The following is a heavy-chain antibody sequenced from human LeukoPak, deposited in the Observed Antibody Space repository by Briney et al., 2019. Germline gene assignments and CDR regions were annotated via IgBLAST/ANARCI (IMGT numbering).Heavy chain of an antibody. D-gene: IGHD3-16*01. V-gene: IGHV4-61*03. CDR3: VRHPRGGPYFDY. J-gene: IGHJ4*02. CDR1: GGSVSSGSYY. Sequence: RTSETLSLTCTVSGGSVSSGSYYWSWVRQPPGKGLEWIGYIYYTGNTNYNPSLKSRVTISVDTSKNHFSLKLNSVTAADTAVYYFVRHPRGGPYFDYWGQGTLVTVSS. CDR2: IYYTGNT.